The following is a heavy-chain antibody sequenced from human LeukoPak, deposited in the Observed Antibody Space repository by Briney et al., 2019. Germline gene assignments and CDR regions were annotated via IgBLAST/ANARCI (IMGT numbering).Heavy chain of an antibody. Sequence: PGGSLRLSCAASGSTFSSYAMSWVRQAPGKGLEWVSAISGSGGSTYYADSVKGRFTISRDNSKNTLYLQMNSLRAEDTAVYYCAKDRWCSSTSCFYYYMDVWGKGTTVTVSS. CDR2: ISGSGGST. CDR1: GSTFSSYA. J-gene: IGHJ6*03. D-gene: IGHD2-2*01. V-gene: IGHV3-23*01. CDR3: AKDRWCSSTSCFYYYMDV.